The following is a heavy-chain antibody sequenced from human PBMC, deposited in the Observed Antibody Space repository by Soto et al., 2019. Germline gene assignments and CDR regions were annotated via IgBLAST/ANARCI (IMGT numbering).Heavy chain of an antibody. J-gene: IGHJ4*02. CDR3: ARDISGQWLVPLDY. CDR2: IWYDGSNK. Sequence: GSLRLSCAASGFTFSSYGMHWVRQAPGKGLEWVAVIWYDGSNKYYADSVKGRFTISRDNSKNTLYLQMNSLRAEDTAVYYCARDISGQWLVPLDYWGQGTLVTVSS. CDR1: GFTFSSYG. D-gene: IGHD6-19*01. V-gene: IGHV3-33*01.